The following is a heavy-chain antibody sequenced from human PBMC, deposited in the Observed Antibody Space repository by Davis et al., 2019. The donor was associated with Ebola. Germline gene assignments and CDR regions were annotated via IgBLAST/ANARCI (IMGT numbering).Heavy chain of an antibody. CDR3: ARGRGSLAAAGTGWFDP. D-gene: IGHD6-13*01. Sequence: ASVKVSCKASGYTFTSYGISWVRQAPGQGLEWIGWISAYNGNTNYAQKLQGRVTMTRNTSISTAYMELSSLRSEDTAVYYCARGRGSLAAAGTGWFDPWGQGTLVTVSS. CDR1: GYTFTSYG. V-gene: IGHV1-18*01. CDR2: ISAYNGNT. J-gene: IGHJ5*02.